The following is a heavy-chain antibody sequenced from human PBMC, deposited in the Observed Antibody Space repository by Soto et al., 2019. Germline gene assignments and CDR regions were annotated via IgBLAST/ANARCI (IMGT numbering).Heavy chain of an antibody. J-gene: IGHJ6*02. V-gene: IGHV2-26*01. Sequence: QVTLKESGPVLVNPTETLTLTCTVSGFSLSNARMGVSWIXQPPGKALEWLAHIFSNDEKSYSQXXKSQLTIPKEPPKSQVVPTMTNXXPVXXXXYFRARLTHIGATIRQISPYYHGMDVWGQGTTVTVSS. CDR1: GFSLSNARMG. CDR3: ARLTHIGATIRQISPYYHGMDV. D-gene: IGHD5-12*01. CDR2: IFSNDEK.